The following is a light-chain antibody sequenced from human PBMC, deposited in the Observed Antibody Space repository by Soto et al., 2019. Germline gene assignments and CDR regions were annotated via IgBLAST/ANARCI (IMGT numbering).Light chain of an antibody. CDR1: SRDVGRDNY. CDR3: SSYGGRNNFVV. Sequence: QSALAQPPSASGSLGQSVTISCTGTSRDVGRDNYVSWYQQHPGKTPKVIIYDVTQRPSGVPDRFSGSKSGTMAYLTVSGLQAEDEAEYFCSSYGGRNNFVVFGGGTKLTVL. J-gene: IGLJ2*01. CDR2: DVT. V-gene: IGLV2-8*01.